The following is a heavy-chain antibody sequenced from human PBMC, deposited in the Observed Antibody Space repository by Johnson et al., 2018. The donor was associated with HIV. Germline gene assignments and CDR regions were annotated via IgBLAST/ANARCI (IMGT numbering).Heavy chain of an antibody. CDR1: GFTFSNFG. V-gene: IGHV3-33*01. CDR3: ARARDRSSSRDAFEI. CDR2: IWYDGSDK. J-gene: IGHJ3*02. Sequence: QVQLVESGGGVVQPGRSLRLSCAASGFTFSNFGMHWVRQAPGKGLEWVAVIWYDGSDKYYADSVKGRFTISRDNSRNTVYLQMNSLRVEDTAVYYCARARDRSSSRDAFEIWGQGTMVTVSS. D-gene: IGHD6-13*01.